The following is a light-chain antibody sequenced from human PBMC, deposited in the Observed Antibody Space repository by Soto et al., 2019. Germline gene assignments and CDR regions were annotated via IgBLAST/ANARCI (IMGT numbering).Light chain of an antibody. J-gene: IGLJ3*02. CDR3: QSYDSSLSGWV. Sequence: QSVLTQPPSVSGAPGQRITISCTGSSSNIGAGYDVHWYQQLPGTAPKLLIFGNNNRPSGVPDRFSGSKSGTSASLAITGVQAEDEADYYYQSYDSSLSGWVFGGGTKLTVL. CDR2: GNN. V-gene: IGLV1-40*01. CDR1: SSNIGAGYD.